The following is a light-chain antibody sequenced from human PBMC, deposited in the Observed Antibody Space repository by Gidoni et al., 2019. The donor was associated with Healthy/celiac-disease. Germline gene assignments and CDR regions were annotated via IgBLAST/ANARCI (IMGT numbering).Light chain of an antibody. V-gene: IGLV1-51*01. J-gene: IGLJ3*02. Sequence: QSVLTQPPSVPAAPGQKVTSSCSGSSSNIGNNYVSWYQQLPGTAPKLLIYDNNTRPSGIPDRFSGSKSGTSATLGITGLQTGDEADYYCGTWDSSLSAGVFGGGTKLTVL. CDR2: DNN. CDR1: SSNIGNNY. CDR3: GTWDSSLSAGV.